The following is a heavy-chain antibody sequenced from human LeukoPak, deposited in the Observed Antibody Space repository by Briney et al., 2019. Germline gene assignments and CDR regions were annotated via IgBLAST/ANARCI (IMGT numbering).Heavy chain of an antibody. D-gene: IGHD4-23*01. CDR1: GFTFSSYG. Sequence: GRSLRLSCAASGFTFSSYGMHWVRQAPGKGLEWVAVISYAGSNKYYADSVKGRFTISRDNSKNTLYLQMNSLRAEDTAVYYCAKARDYGGKPYFDYWGQGTLVTVSS. CDR3: AKARDYGGKPYFDY. CDR2: ISYAGSNK. J-gene: IGHJ4*02. V-gene: IGHV3-30*18.